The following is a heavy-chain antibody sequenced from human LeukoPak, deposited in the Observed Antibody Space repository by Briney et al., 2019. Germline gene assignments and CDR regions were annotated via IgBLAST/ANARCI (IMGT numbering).Heavy chain of an antibody. D-gene: IGHD5-18*01. Sequence: HAGGSLRLSCAASGFTFSTFAMIWVRQPPGKGLEWVSSIFPSGGEIHYADSVKGRFTISRDNSKNTLYLQMNSLRAEDTAVYYCARDRKAWIQLWFPHYWGQGTLVTVSS. J-gene: IGHJ4*02. CDR1: GFTFSTFA. V-gene: IGHV3-23*01. CDR3: ARDRKAWIQLWFPHY. CDR2: IFPSGGEI.